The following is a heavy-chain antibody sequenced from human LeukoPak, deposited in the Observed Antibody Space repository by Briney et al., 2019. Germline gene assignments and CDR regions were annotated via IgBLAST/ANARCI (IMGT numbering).Heavy chain of an antibody. V-gene: IGHV3-11*04. CDR2: ISSSGSTI. D-gene: IGHD1-1*01. CDR1: GFTFTDYF. CDR3: ARDHWNDGGDY. J-gene: IGHJ4*02. Sequence: GGSLRLSCAASGFTFTDYFMTWIRQAPGKGLEWVSYISSSGSTIYYADSVKGRFTISRDNAKNSLHLQMNSLRAEDTAVYYCARDHWNDGGDYWGQGTLVTVSS.